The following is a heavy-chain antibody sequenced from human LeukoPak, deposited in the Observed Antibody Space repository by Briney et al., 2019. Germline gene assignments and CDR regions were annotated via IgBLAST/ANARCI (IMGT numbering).Heavy chain of an antibody. Sequence: SETLSLTCTVSGGSISSGSYYWSWIRQPAGKGLEWIGRIYTSGSTNYNPSLKSRVTISVDTSKNQFSLKLSSVTAADTAVYYCARGGQYSSSSADYWGQGTLVTVSS. V-gene: IGHV4-61*02. CDR3: ARGGQYSSSSADY. CDR1: GGSISSGSYY. J-gene: IGHJ4*02. CDR2: IYTSGST. D-gene: IGHD6-6*01.